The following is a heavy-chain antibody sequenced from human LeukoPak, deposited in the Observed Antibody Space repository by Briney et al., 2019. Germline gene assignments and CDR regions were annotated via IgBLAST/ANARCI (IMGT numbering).Heavy chain of an antibody. V-gene: IGHV3-30*18. CDR2: ISYDGSNK. D-gene: IGHD3-3*01. Sequence: GRSLRLSCAASGFTFSSYGMHWVRQAPGKGLEWVAVISYDGSNKYYADSVKGRFTISRDNSKNTLHLQMNSLRAEDTAVYYCAKDYRITIFGVVIGYYYGMDVWGQGTTVTVSS. CDR1: GFTFSSYG. J-gene: IGHJ6*02. CDR3: AKDYRITIFGVVIGYYYGMDV.